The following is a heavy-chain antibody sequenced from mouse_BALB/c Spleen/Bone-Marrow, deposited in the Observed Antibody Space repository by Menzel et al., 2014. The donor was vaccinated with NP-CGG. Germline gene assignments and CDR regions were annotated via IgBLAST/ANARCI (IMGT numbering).Heavy chain of an antibody. CDR2: IDPANGNT. Sequence: EVQLQQSGAELVKPGASVKLSCTASGFNIKDTYMHWVKQRPEQGLEWIGRIDPANGNTKYDPKFQGKATITADTSSNTAYLQLSSLTSKVMAVYSCARKGNYGAWFAYWGQGTLVTVSA. J-gene: IGHJ3*01. CDR3: ARKGNYGAWFAY. D-gene: IGHD2-1*01. CDR1: GFNIKDTY. V-gene: IGHV14-3*02.